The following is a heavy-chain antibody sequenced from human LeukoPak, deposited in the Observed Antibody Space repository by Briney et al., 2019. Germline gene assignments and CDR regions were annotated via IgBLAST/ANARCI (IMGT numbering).Heavy chain of an antibody. CDR3: ARGSCSGGSCSSFYFYYMDV. J-gene: IGHJ6*03. V-gene: IGHV4-4*07. D-gene: IGHD2-15*01. CDR1: GGSISSYY. CDR2: IYTSGST. Sequence: SETLSLTCTVSGGSISSYYWSWIRQPTGKGLEWIGRIYTSGSTNYNPSLKSRVTMSVDTSKNQFSLKLSSVTAADTAVYYCARGSCSGGSCSSFYFYYMDVWGKGTTVTVSS.